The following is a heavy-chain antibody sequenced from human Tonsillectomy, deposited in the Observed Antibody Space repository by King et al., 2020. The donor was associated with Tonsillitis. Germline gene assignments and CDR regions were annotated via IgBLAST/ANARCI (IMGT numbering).Heavy chain of an antibody. CDR1: GGSISSSSYY. Sequence: QLQLQESGPGLVKPSETLSLTCTVSGGSISSSSYYWGWIRQPPGKGLEWIGSIYYSGNTYYNPSLKGRVIISVDTSKNPFSLKLSSVTAADTAVYYCARRREGYYFDSSGYYYDYWGQGTLVTVSS. CDR2: IYYSGNT. J-gene: IGHJ4*02. V-gene: IGHV4-39*01. CDR3: ARRREGYYFDSSGYYYDY. D-gene: IGHD3-22*01.